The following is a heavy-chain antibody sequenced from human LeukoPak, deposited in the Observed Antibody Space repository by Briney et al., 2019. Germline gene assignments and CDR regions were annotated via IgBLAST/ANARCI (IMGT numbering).Heavy chain of an antibody. Sequence: SETLSLTCTVSGGSISSSSYYWGWIRQPPGKGLEWIGSIYYSGSTYYNPSLKSRVTISVDTSKNQFSLKLSSVTAADTAVYYCARERMTHPGYFDYWGQGTLVTVSS. V-gene: IGHV4-39*07. CDR3: ARERMTHPGYFDY. CDR1: GGSISSSSYY. CDR2: IYYSGST. J-gene: IGHJ4*02. D-gene: IGHD2/OR15-2a*01.